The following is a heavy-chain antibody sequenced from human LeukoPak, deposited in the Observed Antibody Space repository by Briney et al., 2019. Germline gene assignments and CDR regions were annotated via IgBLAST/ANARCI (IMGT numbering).Heavy chain of an antibody. CDR2: ISWNSGSI. D-gene: IGHD6-19*01. Sequence: PGGSLRLSCAASGFTFDDYAMHWVRQAPGKGLEWVSGISWNSGSIGYADSVKGRFTISRDNAKNSLYLQMNSLRAEDTALYYCAKGMAGGIAVAGTGFDYWGQGTLVTVSS. V-gene: IGHV3-9*01. J-gene: IGHJ4*02. CDR1: GFTFDDYA. CDR3: AKGMAGGIAVAGTGFDY.